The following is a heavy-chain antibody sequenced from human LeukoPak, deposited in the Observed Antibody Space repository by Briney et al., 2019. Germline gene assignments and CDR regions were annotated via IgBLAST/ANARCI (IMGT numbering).Heavy chain of an antibody. J-gene: IGHJ6*03. CDR3: AGEAYDDFWSGSWRYYYYMDV. CDR2: ISYDGSNK. D-gene: IGHD3-3*01. V-gene: IGHV3-30*03. CDR1: GFTFSSYG. Sequence: GGSLRLSCAASGFTFSSYGMHWVRQAPGKGLEWVAVISYDGSNKYYADSVKGRFTISRDNSKNTLYLQMNSLRAEDTAVYYCAGEAYDDFWSGSWRYYYYMDVWGKGITVTVSS.